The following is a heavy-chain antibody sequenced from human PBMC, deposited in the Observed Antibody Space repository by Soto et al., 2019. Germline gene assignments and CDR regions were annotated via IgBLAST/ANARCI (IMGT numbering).Heavy chain of an antibody. V-gene: IGHV2-5*02. J-gene: IGHJ4*02. CDR2: IYWDDDK. CDR3: AHLPWQHLWPRAPVVY. D-gene: IGHD5-18*01. Sequence: VSGPTLVNPTQTLTLTCTFSGFSLSTSGVGVGWIRQPPGKALEWLGIIYWDDDKRYSPSLKSRVTITKDTSKNQLVLTMTNMDPVDTATYYCAHLPWQHLWPRAPVVYWGQGTPVTV. CDR1: GFSLSTSGVG.